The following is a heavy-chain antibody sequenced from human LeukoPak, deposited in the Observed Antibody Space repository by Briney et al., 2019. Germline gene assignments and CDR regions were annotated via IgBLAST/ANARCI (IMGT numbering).Heavy chain of an antibody. CDR3: ARGVRGCSGGSCYFGFNYYYYMDV. CDR1: GYTFTIYD. J-gene: IGHJ6*03. D-gene: IGHD2-15*01. Sequence: ASVTVSCKASGYTFTIYDINWVRQATGQGLEWVGWMNPNSGNTGYAQKFQGRVTMTRNTSISTAYMELSSLRSEDTAVYYCARGVRGCSGGSCYFGFNYYYYMDVWGKGTTVTVSS. V-gene: IGHV1-8*01. CDR2: MNPNSGNT.